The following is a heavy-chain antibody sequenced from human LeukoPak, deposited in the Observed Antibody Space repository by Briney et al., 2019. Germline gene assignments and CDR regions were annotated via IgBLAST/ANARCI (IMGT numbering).Heavy chain of an antibody. D-gene: IGHD3-22*01. CDR2: IKQDGSEK. CDR3: ARMLGLYYYDSSGYQTD. Sequence: PGGSLRLSCAASGFTVSSNYMSWVRQAPGKGLEWVANIKQDGSEKYYVDSVKGRFTISRDNAKNSLYLQMNSLRAEDTAVYYCARMLGLYYYDSSGYQTDWGQGTLVTVSS. CDR1: GFTVSSNY. V-gene: IGHV3-7*01. J-gene: IGHJ4*02.